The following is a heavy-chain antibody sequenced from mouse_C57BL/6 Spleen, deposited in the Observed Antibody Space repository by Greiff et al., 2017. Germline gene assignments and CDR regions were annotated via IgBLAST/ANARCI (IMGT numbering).Heavy chain of an antibody. CDR1: GYSITSGYY. D-gene: IGHD2-1*01. CDR2: ISYDGSN. V-gene: IGHV3-6*01. CDR3: ASGNYYFDY. Sequence: EVKLQESGPGLVKPSQSLSLTCSVTGYSITSGYYWNWIRQFPGNKLEWMGYISYDGSNNYNPSLKNRISITRDTSKNQFFLKLNSLTTEDTATYYCASGNYYFDYWGQGTTLTASS. J-gene: IGHJ2*01.